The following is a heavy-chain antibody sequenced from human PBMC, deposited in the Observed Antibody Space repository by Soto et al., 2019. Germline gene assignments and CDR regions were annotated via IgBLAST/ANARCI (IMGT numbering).Heavy chain of an antibody. Sequence: GASVKVSCKASGYSFTNYYLHWVRQAPGQGLEWMGIINPSSGGTTNAQKFQDRVTMTRDTSTSTVYMELSSLRSEDTAIYFCARSGGGVIDYWGQGTLVT. CDR2: INPSSGGT. CDR1: GYSFTNYY. J-gene: IGHJ4*02. CDR3: ARSGGGVIDY. D-gene: IGHD2-8*02. V-gene: IGHV1-46*01.